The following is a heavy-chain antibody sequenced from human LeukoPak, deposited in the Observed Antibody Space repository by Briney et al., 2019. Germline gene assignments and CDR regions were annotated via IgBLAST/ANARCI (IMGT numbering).Heavy chain of an antibody. J-gene: IGHJ6*02. CDR1: GFTFSSYG. D-gene: IGHD6-19*01. CDR3: ARGEGSGWSYYYYYGMDV. CDR2: IWYDGSNK. Sequence: TGGSLRLSCAASGFTFSSYGMHWVRQAPGKGLEWVAVIWYDGSNKYYADSVKGRFTISRDNSKNTLYLQMNSLRAEDTAVYYCARGEGSGWSYYYYYGMDVWGQGTTVTVSS. V-gene: IGHV3-33*01.